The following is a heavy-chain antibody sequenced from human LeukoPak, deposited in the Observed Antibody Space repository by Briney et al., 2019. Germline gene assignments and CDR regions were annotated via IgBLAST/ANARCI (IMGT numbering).Heavy chain of an antibody. V-gene: IGHV1-2*02. J-gene: IGHJ4*02. CDR2: INPNSGAT. Sequence: ASVKVSCKASGYTFTIYYMHWVRQAPGQGLEWMGWINPNSGATSYAQRFQGRVTMTRDTSISTAYMELSGLTSDDTAVYYCAPNPPYCTSTSCYNDYWGQGTLVTVSS. D-gene: IGHD2-2*02. CDR3: APNPPYCTSTSCYNDY. CDR1: GYTFTIYY.